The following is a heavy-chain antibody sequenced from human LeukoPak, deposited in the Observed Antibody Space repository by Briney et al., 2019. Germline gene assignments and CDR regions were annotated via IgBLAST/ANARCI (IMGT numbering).Heavy chain of an antibody. J-gene: IGHJ4*02. CDR3: ARARYYYGQYFDY. V-gene: IGHV4-59*01. D-gene: IGHD3-10*01. CDR1: GCTINNYY. Sequence: SETLTLTCTASGCTINNYYWSWIRQPPGKGLEWIGYIFDNGNTNYNPSLKSRVTISLDSSKNQVSLKMRSVTAADTAVYYCARARYYYGQYFDYWRGGTLVTVSS. CDR2: IFDNGNT.